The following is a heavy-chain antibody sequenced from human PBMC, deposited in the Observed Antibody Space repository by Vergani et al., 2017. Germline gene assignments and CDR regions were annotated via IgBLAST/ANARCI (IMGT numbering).Heavy chain of an antibody. CDR2: ISGSGGST. CDR1: GFTFSSYA. J-gene: IGHJ3*02. CDR3: AKFLYYGSSDYPDHRAFDI. D-gene: IGHD3-22*01. V-gene: IGHV3-23*01. Sequence: EVQLLESGGGLVQPGGSLRLSCAASGFTFSSYAMSWVRQAPGKGLEWVSAISGSGGSTYYADSVKGRFTISRDNSNNTLYLQMNSLRAEDTAVYYCAKFLYYGSSDYPDHRAFDIWGQGTMVTVSS.